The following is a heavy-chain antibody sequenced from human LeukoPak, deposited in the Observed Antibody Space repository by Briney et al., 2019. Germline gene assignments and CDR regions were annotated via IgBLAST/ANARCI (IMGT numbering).Heavy chain of an antibody. CDR1: GGSISSSSCY. J-gene: IGHJ4*02. D-gene: IGHD2-8*01. CDR3: ARRLTEYCTKGVCYWFDY. Sequence: SETLSLTCTVSGGSISSSSCYWGRLRQPPGKGLEWFGRIYYSGSTYYHPSLKSRVTISVDTSKNPFSLKLRSVTAADTAVYYCARRLTEYCTKGVCYWFDYWGRGTLVTVS. V-gene: IGHV4-39*01. CDR2: IYYSGST.